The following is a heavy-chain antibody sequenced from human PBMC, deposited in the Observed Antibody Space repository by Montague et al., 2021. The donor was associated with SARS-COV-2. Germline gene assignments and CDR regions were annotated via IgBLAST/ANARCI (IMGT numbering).Heavy chain of an antibody. CDR3: AREDRWNWFDP. CDR2: IYYRGST. J-gene: IGHJ5*02. Sequence: SETLSLTCTVSGGSINSDYWSWIRQPPGKGLEWIGYIYYRGSTNYNPSLKSRVTISVDTSKHQFSLKLISVTAADTAVYYCAREDRWNWFDPWGQGILVTVSS. CDR1: GGSINSDY. D-gene: IGHD5-24*01. V-gene: IGHV4-59*01.